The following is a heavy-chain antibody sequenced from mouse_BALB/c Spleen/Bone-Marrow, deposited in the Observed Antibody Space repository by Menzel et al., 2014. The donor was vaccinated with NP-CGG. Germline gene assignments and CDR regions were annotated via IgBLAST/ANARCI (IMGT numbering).Heavy chain of an antibody. J-gene: IGHJ1*01. CDR1: RFDFSRYW. CDR3: ARLNYYGNLFV. V-gene: IGHV4-1*02. Sequence: EVQRVESGGGLVQPGGSLKLSCAASRFDFSRYWVSWVRQAPGKGLEWIGEINPDSSTINYTPSLKDKFIISRDNAKNTLYLQMSKVISEDTALYYCARLNYYGNLFVWGAGTTVTVSS. D-gene: IGHD1-1*01. CDR2: INPDSSTI.